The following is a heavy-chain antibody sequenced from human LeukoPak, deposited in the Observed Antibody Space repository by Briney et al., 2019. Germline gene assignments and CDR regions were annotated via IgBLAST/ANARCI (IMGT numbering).Heavy chain of an antibody. CDR1: VFTFSNFW. D-gene: IGHD6-6*01. CDR3: AKDFEYSSSPYGEYFQH. Sequence: VGSPLLSCSASVFTFSNFWMSWVRQAPGKGVECGANIKKDGTEKFYVDSVKGRFTISRDNAKNFLYLQMNSLRAEDTAVYYCAKDFEYSSSPYGEYFQHWGQGTLVTVSS. V-gene: IGHV3-7*03. CDR2: IKKDGTEK. J-gene: IGHJ1*01.